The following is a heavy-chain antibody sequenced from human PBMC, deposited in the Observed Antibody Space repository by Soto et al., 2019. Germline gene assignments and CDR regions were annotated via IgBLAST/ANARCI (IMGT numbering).Heavy chain of an antibody. CDR2: ISAYNGNT. D-gene: IGHD2-15*01. Sequence: ASVKVSCKASGYTFTSYGISWVRQAPGQGLEWMGWISAYNGNTNYAQKLQGRVTMTTDTSTSTAYMELRSLRSDDTAVYYCARVTPDLVVVAATGWLDPWGQGTLVTVSS. V-gene: IGHV1-18*01. CDR3: ARVTPDLVVVAATGWLDP. J-gene: IGHJ5*02. CDR1: GYTFTSYG.